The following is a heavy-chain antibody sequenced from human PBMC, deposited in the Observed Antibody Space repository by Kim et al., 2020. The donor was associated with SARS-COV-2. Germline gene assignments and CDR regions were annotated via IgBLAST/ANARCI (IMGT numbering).Heavy chain of an antibody. V-gene: IGHV4-39*01. J-gene: IGHJ5*02. CDR1: GGSISSSSYY. Sequence: SETLSLTCTVSGGSISSSSYYWGWIRQPPGKGLEWIGSIYYSGSTYYNPSLKSRVTISVDTSKNQFSLKLSSVTAADTAVYYCAETKPVAGWWWFDPWGQGTLVTVSS. CDR3: AETKPVAGWWWFDP. CDR2: IYYSGST. D-gene: IGHD6-19*01.